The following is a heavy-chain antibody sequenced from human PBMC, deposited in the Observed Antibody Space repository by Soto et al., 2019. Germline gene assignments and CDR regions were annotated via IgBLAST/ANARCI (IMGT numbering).Heavy chain of an antibody. D-gene: IGHD6-13*01. CDR1: GGSINSGDYS. CDR3: ARVAMPGYSSSWYYFDY. CDR2: IYHTGTT. Sequence: SETLSLTCTVSGGSINSGDYSWTWIRQPPGKGLEWIGYIYHTGTTYYNLSLKSRVTISVDRSKNQFSLKLSSVTAADTAVYYCARVAMPGYSSSWYYFDYWGQGTLVTVSS. V-gene: IGHV4-30-2*01. J-gene: IGHJ4*02.